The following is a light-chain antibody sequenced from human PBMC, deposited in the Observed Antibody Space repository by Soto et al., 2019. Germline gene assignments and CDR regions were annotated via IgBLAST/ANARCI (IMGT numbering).Light chain of an antibody. CDR3: QTWDSNPHVV. Sequence: QTVLTQSSSACASLGSSVKLTCTLSSGHSSYIIAWHQQQSGKAPRYLMKLEGSGSYNKGSGVPDRFSGSSSGADRYLTISNLQSEDEADYYCQTWDSNPHVVFGGGTKLTVL. V-gene: IGLV4-60*03. CDR1: SGHSSYI. J-gene: IGLJ2*01. CDR2: LEGSGSY.